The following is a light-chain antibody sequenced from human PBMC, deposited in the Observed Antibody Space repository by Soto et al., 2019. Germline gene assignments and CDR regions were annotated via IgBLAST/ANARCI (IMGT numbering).Light chain of an antibody. CDR2: WAS. CDR3: QQHYSITLT. V-gene: IGKV4-1*01. J-gene: IGKJ5*01. CDR1: QSVLTTSNNDNY. Sequence: DIVMTQSPDALGVSLGERATIHCKSSQSVLTTSNNDNYLAWSQQKPGQPPKLLIYWASHXESGVPDRFIGRGSGTDFTLTISSLQAEDVAVYYCQQHYSITLTFGQGTRLEIK.